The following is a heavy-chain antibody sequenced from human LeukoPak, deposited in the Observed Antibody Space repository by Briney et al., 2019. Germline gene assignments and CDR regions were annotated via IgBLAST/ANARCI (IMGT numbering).Heavy chain of an antibody. J-gene: IGHJ5*02. CDR2: MNPNTGNT. D-gene: IGHD2-2*02. CDR3: ARAPGYCSSTTCDKRFDP. Sequence: ASVKVSCKASGYTFTTSDINWVRQATGQRLEWMGWMNPNTGNTGYAQRFQGRVTMTRDTSISTAYMELSSLRSEDTAVYYCARAPGYCSSTTCDKRFDPWGQGTLVTVSS. V-gene: IGHV1-8*01. CDR1: GYTFTTSD.